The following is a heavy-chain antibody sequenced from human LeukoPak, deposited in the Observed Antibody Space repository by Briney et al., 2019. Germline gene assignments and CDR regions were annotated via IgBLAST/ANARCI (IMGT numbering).Heavy chain of an antibody. V-gene: IGHV3-33*01. CDR3: ATDRNSGKYYDY. J-gene: IGHJ4*02. Sequence: GGSLRLSCAASGFTFSSYGMHWVRQAPGKGLEWVAVIWYDGSNKYYADSVKGRFTISRDNSKDTLYPQMNSLRAEDTAVYYCATDRNSGKYYDYWGQGTLVTVSS. CDR1: GFTFSSYG. D-gene: IGHD1-26*01. CDR2: IWYDGSNK.